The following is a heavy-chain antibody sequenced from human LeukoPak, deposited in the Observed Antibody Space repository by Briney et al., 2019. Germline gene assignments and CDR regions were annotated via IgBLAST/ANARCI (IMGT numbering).Heavy chain of an antibody. CDR1: GGSISSGGYY. J-gene: IGHJ6*02. D-gene: IGHD2-15*01. V-gene: IGHV4-31*03. CDR2: IYYSGST. CDR3: ARVSAATLDYYGMDV. Sequence: PSETLSLTCTVSGGSISSGGYYWSWIRLHPGKGLEWIGYIYYSGSTYYNPSLKSRVTISVDTSKNQFSLKLSSVTAADTAVYYCARVSAATLDYYGMDVWGQGTTVTVSS.